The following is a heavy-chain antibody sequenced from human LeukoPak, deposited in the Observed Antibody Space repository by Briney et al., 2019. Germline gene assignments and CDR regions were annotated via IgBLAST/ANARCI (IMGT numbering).Heavy chain of an antibody. CDR1: GFTVSSNY. V-gene: IGHV3-66*02. CDR2: IYSGGST. CDR3: ARDPGGDYYYYGMDV. J-gene: IGHJ6*02. Sequence: PGGSLRLSCAASGFTVSSNYMSWVPQAPGKALEWVSVIYSGGSTYYADSVKGRFTISRDNSKNTLYLQMNSLRAEDTAVYYCARDPGGDYYYYGMDVWGQGTTVTVSS. D-gene: IGHD4-17*01.